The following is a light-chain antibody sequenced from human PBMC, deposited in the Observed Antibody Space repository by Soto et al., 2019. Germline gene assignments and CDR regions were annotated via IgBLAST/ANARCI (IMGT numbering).Light chain of an antibody. J-gene: IGLJ2*01. CDR2: LEGSGSY. CDR3: ETWDSNSVV. CDR1: SGHSGYI. V-gene: IGLV4-60*02. Sequence: QSVLTQSSSASASLGSSVKLTCTLSSGHSGYIIAWHQQQPGKAPRYLMKLEGSGSYNKGGGVPDRFSGSSSGPDRYLTISNLQFEDEADYYCETWDSNSVVFGGGTKVTVL.